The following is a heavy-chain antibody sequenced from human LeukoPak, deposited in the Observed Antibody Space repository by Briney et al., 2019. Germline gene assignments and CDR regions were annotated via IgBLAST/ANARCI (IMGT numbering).Heavy chain of an antibody. CDR2: ISSSSSYI. Sequence: GGSLRLSCAASGFTFSSYSMNWVRQAPGKRLEWVSSISSSSSYIYYADSVKGRFTISRDNAKNSLYLQMNSLRAEDTAVYYCAREIGVVVVAATPGYWGQGTLVTVSS. CDR1: GFTFSSYS. J-gene: IGHJ4*02. CDR3: AREIGVVVVAATPGY. V-gene: IGHV3-21*01. D-gene: IGHD2-15*01.